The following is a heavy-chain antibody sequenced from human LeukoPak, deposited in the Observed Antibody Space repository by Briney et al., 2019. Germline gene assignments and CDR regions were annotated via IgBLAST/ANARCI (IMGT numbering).Heavy chain of an antibody. CDR2: IYHSGST. Sequence: PSETLSLTCTVSGYSISSGYYWGWIRQPPGKGLEWIGSIYHSGSTYYNPSLKSRVTISVDTSKNQFSLKLSSVTAADTAVYYCARAGEGGNKCYDFWSGYCPLLNYWGQGTLVTVSS. D-gene: IGHD3-3*01. J-gene: IGHJ4*02. CDR1: GYSISSGYY. CDR3: ARAGEGGNKCYDFWSGYCPLLNY. V-gene: IGHV4-38-2*02.